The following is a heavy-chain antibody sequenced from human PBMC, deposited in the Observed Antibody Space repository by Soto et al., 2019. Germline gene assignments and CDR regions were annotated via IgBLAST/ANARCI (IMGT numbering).Heavy chain of an antibody. D-gene: IGHD3-22*01. Sequence: SETLSLTCAVSGDSVRSDNFFWTWIRQSPGRGLQWIGHVSYTGSTNYNPSLKSRVTISIDTSKNQFSLKLRSVTAADTAVYYCAGDQHYPDTSGSYYAVFDYWGPGTLVTVSS. CDR2: VSYTGST. J-gene: IGHJ4*02. CDR3: AGDQHYPDTSGSYYAVFDY. V-gene: IGHV4-61*01. CDR1: GDSVRSDNFF.